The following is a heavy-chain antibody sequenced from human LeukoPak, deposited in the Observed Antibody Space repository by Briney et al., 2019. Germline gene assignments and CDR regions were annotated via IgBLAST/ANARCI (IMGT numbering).Heavy chain of an antibody. V-gene: IGHV3-7*01. CDR1: GFTFSTYW. Sequence: GGSLRLSCAASGFTFSTYWMSWVRQTPEKGLEWVANIKVDGSEKYYVDSVKGRFTISRDNAKNSLYLQMNSLRAEDTAVYYCAKDRVSVVPAANEEMGFDYWGQGTLVTVSS. D-gene: IGHD2-2*01. CDR2: IKVDGSEK. J-gene: IGHJ4*02. CDR3: AKDRVSVVPAANEEMGFDY.